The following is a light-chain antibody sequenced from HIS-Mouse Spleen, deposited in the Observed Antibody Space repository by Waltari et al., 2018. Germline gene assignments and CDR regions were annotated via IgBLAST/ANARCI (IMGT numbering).Light chain of an antibody. J-gene: IGLJ2*01. CDR2: EDS. CDR1: ALPKKY. Sequence: SYELTQPPSVSVSPGQPARITCPGDALPKKYAYWYQQKSGQAPVLVINEDSKRPSGIPERFSGSSSGTMATLTISGAQVEDEADYYCYSTDSSGNHRVFGGGTKLTVL. CDR3: YSTDSSGNHRV. V-gene: IGLV3-10*01.